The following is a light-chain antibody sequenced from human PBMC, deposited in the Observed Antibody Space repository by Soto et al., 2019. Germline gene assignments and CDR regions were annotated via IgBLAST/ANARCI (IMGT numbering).Light chain of an antibody. CDR2: SAS. CDR3: QQYGSSPRT. CDR1: QSVTSPF. Sequence: DIVLTQSPGTLSLSPGERATLSCRASQSVTSPFLAWYQQKPGQPPRLLIYSASGRATGIPDRFSGSGSGTDFTLTISSLEPEDSAVYYCQQYGSSPRTFGQGTKVDIK. V-gene: IGKV3-20*01. J-gene: IGKJ1*01.